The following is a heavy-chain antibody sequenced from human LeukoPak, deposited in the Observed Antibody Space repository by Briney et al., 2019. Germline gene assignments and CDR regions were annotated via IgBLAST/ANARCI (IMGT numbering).Heavy chain of an antibody. CDR3: ARVSYSGSYWGY. CDR1: GFTFSSYS. D-gene: IGHD1-26*01. CDR2: ISSSSSYI. V-gene: IGHV3-21*01. J-gene: IGHJ4*02. Sequence: GGSLRLPCAASGFTFSSYSMNWARQAPGKGLEWVSSISSSSSYIYYADSVKGRFTISRDNAKNSLYLQMNSLRAEDTAVYYCARVSYSGSYWGYWGQGTLVTVSS.